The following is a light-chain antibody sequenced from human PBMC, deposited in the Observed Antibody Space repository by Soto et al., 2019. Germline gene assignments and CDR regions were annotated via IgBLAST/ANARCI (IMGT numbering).Light chain of an antibody. J-gene: IGLJ1*01. CDR1: SSDVGGYDY. CDR3: SSYTITNHYV. Sequence: LTQPASVSGSPGQSITISVAGTSSDVGGYDYVSWFQQHPGKAPKLMIFEVSNRPSGVSYRFSGSKSGNTASLTISGLQAEDEADYYCSSYTITNHYVFGTGTKVTVL. CDR2: EVS. V-gene: IGLV2-14*01.